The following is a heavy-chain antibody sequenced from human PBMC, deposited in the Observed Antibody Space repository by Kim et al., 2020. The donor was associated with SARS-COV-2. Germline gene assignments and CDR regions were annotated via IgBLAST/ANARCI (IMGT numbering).Heavy chain of an antibody. Sequence: GESQKISCKGSGYSFTSYWIGWVRQMPGKGLEWMGIIYPGDSDTRYSPSFQGQVTITADKSISTAYLQWSSLKASDTAMYYCARHRDIAAAGPNWFDPWGKGTLVTVSS. CDR3: ARHRDIAAAGPNWFDP. J-gene: IGHJ5*02. CDR2: IYPGDSDT. D-gene: IGHD6-13*01. CDR1: GYSFTSYW. V-gene: IGHV5-51*01.